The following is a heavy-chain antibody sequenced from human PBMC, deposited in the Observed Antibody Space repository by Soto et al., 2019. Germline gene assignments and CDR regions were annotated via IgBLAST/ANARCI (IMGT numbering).Heavy chain of an antibody. V-gene: IGHV3-72*01. CDR3: ATTSLGRGQLDY. J-gene: IGHJ4*02. CDR2: SRNKANSYTI. D-gene: IGHD2-15*01. Sequence: EVQLVESGGGLVQPGGSLRLSCAASGFTFSDHYMDWVRQAPGKGLEWVARSRNKANSYTIEYAASAKDRFTISRDDSKNSLYLQMNSLKTEDTAVYFCATTSLGRGQLDYWGQGTLVTVSS. CDR1: GFTFSDHY.